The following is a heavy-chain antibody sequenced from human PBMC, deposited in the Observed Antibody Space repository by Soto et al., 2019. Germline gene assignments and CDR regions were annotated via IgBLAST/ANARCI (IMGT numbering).Heavy chain of an antibody. CDR2: IYYSGST. J-gene: IGHJ6*02. Sequence: PSETLSLTCSVSGGSIRSSSYYWGWIRQPPGKGLEWIGSIYYSGSTYYNPSLKSRVTISVNTSKNQFSLKLSSVTAADTAVYYCARGAYYYGSGSYYYGMDVWGQGTTVTVSS. CDR3: ARGAYYYGSGSYYYGMDV. V-gene: IGHV4-39*01. CDR1: GGSIRSSSYY. D-gene: IGHD3-10*01.